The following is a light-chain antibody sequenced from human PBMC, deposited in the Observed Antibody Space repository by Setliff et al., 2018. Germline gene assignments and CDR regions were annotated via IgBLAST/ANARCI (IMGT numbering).Light chain of an antibody. CDR2: GAS. Sequence: IQLTQSPSSLSASVGGRVTITCRASQGISRALAWYQQKPGRAPKVLISGASNLESGVPSRFSGSGSGTDFTLTISSLQPEDFATYYCQQFNSSPLTFGGGTKVDIK. CDR3: QQFNSSPLT. CDR1: QGISRA. V-gene: IGKV1-13*02. J-gene: IGKJ4*01.